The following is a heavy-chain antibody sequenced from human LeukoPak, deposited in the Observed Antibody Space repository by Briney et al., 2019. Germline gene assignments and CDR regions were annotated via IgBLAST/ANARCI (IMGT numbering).Heavy chain of an antibody. V-gene: IGHV4-59*08. CDR2: IYYSGST. D-gene: IGHD6-13*01. CDR1: GGSISSYY. J-gene: IGHJ6*02. Sequence: PSETLSLTCTVSGGSISSYYWSWIRQPPGKGLEWIGYIYYSGSTNYNPSLQSRVTISVDTSKNQFSLKLSSVTAVDTAVYYCARRSAAGYYYGMDVWGQGTTVTVSS. CDR3: ARRSAAGYYYGMDV.